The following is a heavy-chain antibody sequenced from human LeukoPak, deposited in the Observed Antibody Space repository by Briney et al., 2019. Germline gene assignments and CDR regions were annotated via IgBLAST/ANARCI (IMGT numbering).Heavy chain of an antibody. J-gene: IGHJ4*02. CDR1: GYTFTGYF. CDR2: INPNSGGT. V-gene: IGHV1-2*02. D-gene: IGHD2-2*01. Sequence: GASVKVSCKASGYTFTGYFMHWVRQAPGQGLEWMGWINPNSGGTNYAQKFQGRVTMTRDTSTSTAYMELSRLRPDDTAVYYCASSIVYCSSTSCYFNWGQGTLVTVSS. CDR3: ASSIVYCSSTSCYFN.